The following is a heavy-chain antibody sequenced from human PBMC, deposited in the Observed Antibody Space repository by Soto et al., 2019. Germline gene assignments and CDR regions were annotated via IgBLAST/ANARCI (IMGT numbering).Heavy chain of an antibody. Sequence: QVQLVQSGAEEKKPGASVKVSCKASGYTFTSYAMHWVRQAPGQRLEWMGWINAGNGNTKYSQKFQGRVTITRDTSASTAYMELSRLRSEDTAVYYCARDPSYNGMDVWGQGTTVTVSS. CDR1: GYTFTSYA. CDR3: ARDPSYNGMDV. J-gene: IGHJ6*02. CDR2: INAGNGNT. V-gene: IGHV1-3*05.